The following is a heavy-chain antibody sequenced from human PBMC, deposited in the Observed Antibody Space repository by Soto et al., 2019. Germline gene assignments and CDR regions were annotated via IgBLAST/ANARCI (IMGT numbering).Heavy chain of an antibody. CDR3: ARELCSGGSCYDY. D-gene: IGHD2-15*01. J-gene: IGHJ4*02. CDR2: ISSSSSYI. V-gene: IGHV3-21*01. Sequence: GGSLRLSCAASGFTFSIYNMNWVRQAPGNGLEWVSSISSSSSYIFYADSVKGRFTISRDNAKNSLYLQMNSLRAEDTAVYYSARELCSGGSCYDYWGQGTLVTVSS. CDR1: GFTFSIYN.